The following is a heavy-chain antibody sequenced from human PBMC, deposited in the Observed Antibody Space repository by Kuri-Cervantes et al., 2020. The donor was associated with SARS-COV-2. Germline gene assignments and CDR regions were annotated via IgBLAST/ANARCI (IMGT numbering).Heavy chain of an antibody. D-gene: IGHD2-2*02. Sequence: LSLTCAASGFTFSSYSMNWVRQAPGKGLEWVSPISSSSSYIYYADSVKGRFTISRDNAKNSLYLQMNSLRAEDTAVYYCARVPNVVPAAIGGGYWGQGTLVTVSS. CDR2: ISSSSSYI. V-gene: IGHV3-21*01. J-gene: IGHJ4*02. CDR1: GFTFSSYS. CDR3: ARVPNVVPAAIGGGY.